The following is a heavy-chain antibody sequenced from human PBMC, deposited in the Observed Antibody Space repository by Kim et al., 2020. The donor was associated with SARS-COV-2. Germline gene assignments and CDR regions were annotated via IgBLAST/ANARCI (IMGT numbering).Heavy chain of an antibody. Sequence: ASVKVSCKASGYTFTGYYMHWVRQASGQGLEWMGWINPNSGGTNYAQKFQGRVTMTRDTSISTAYMELSRLRSDDTAVYYCARDLGSGWYDADYWGQGTLVTVSS. J-gene: IGHJ4*02. D-gene: IGHD6-19*01. V-gene: IGHV1-2*02. CDR3: ARDLGSGWYDADY. CDR1: GYTFTGYY. CDR2: INPNSGGT.